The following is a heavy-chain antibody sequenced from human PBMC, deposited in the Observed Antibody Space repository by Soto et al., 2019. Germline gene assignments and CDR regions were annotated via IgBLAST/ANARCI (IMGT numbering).Heavy chain of an antibody. CDR3: ARLGYCSSTSCYYGWFDP. Sequence: EVQLVESGGGLVQPGGSLRLSCAASGFTFSSYWMSWVRQAPGKGLEWVANIKQDGSEKYYVDSEKGRFTISRDNAKNSLYLQMNSLRAEDTAVYYCARLGYCSSTSCYYGWFDPWGQGTLVTVSS. V-gene: IGHV3-7*03. CDR1: GFTFSSYW. D-gene: IGHD2-2*01. J-gene: IGHJ5*02. CDR2: IKQDGSEK.